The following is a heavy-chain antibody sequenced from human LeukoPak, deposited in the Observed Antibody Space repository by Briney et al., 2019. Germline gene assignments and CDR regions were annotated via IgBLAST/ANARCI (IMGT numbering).Heavy chain of an antibody. D-gene: IGHD6-19*01. CDR2: INSDGSST. CDR3: VREWAVAGTGFDY. Sequence: GGSLRLSCAVSGFTFSSYWMHWVRHAPGKGLVWVSGINSDGSSTIYADSVKGRFTISRDNAKNTLYLQMNSLRAEDTAVYYCVREWAVAGTGFDYWGQGILVTVSS. J-gene: IGHJ4*02. V-gene: IGHV3-74*01. CDR1: GFTFSSYW.